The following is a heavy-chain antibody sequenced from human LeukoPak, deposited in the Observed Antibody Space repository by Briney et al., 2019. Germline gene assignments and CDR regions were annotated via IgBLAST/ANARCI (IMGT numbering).Heavy chain of an antibody. CDR1: GYTFTSYD. CDR2: MNPNSGNT. V-gene: IGHV1-8*01. CDR3: ARAPGEDY. Sequence: GVSVKVSCKASGYTFTSYDINWVRQATGQGLEWMGWMNPNSGNTDYAQKFQGRVTMTRDMSTSTVYMELSSLRSEDTAVYYCARAPGEDYWGQGTLVTVSS. J-gene: IGHJ4*02.